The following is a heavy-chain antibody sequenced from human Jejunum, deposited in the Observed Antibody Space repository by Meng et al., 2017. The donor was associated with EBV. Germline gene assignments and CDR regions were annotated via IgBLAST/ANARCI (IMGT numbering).Heavy chain of an antibody. J-gene: IGHJ4*02. Sequence: ESAHGRVKLSGTLALPWACSGDSTSSGHWWSWVRQPPGKGLEWIGEMHPGGSTNYNPSLKSRVTISVDNSKNQFSLKLTSVTAADTAVYYCAKSNDYSLNSWGQGTLVTVSS. D-gene: IGHD4-11*01. CDR1: GDSTSSGHW. V-gene: IGHV4-4*02. CDR2: MHPGGST. CDR3: AKSNDYSLNS.